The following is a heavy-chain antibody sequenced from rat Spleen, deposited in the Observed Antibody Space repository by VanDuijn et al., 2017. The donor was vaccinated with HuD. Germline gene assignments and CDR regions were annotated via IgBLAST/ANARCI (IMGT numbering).Heavy chain of an antibody. CDR1: GFTFSNYG. V-gene: IGHV5-29*01. J-gene: IGHJ2*01. D-gene: IGHD1-9*01. CDR3: ARRHYGYTDYFDY. Sequence: EVQLVESGGGLVQPGRSLKLSCAASGFTFSNYGMHWIRQAPTKGLEWVATIIYDGSSTYYGDSVKGRFTISRDNAKSTLYLQMNSLWSEDTATYYCARRHYGYTDYFDYWGQGVMVTVSS. CDR2: IIYDGSST.